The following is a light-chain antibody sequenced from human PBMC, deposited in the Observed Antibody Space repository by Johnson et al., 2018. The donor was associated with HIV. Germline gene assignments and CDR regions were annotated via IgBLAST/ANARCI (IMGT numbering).Light chain of an antibody. J-gene: IGLJ1*01. CDR2: ENT. Sequence: QSVLTQPPSVSAAPGQRVTISCSGSRSNIGNNYVSWYQPLPGTAPKLLIYENTKRPSGIPDRFSGSKSGTSATLGITGLQTGDEADYYCWTWDTSLSAGCIFGSGTKVTVL. CDR3: WTWDTSLSAGCI. CDR1: RSNIGNNY. V-gene: IGLV1-51*02.